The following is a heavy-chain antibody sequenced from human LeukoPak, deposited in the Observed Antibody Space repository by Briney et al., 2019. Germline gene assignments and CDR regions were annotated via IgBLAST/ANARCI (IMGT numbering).Heavy chain of an antibody. CDR2: IYSGGGT. CDR3: ARALLGGYSYGSVMVRYYYMDV. CDR1: VFTVSNNY. D-gene: IGHD5-18*01. V-gene: IGHV3-53*01. J-gene: IGHJ6*03. Sequence: PGRSLRLSCAASVFTVSNNYMSWVARAAGRVQVWVSLIYSGGGTYYADSVKGRFTISRDNSKNTLYLQMNSLRAEDTAVYYCARALLGGYSYGSVMVRYYYMDVWGKGTTVTVSS.